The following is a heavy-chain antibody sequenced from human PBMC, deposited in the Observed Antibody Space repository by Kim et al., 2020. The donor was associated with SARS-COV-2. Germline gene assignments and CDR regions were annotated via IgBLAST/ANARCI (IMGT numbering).Heavy chain of an antibody. J-gene: IGHJ5*02. CDR2: IDPSDSYT. V-gene: IGHV5-10-1*01. D-gene: IGHD3-16*01. Sequence: GESLKISCKGSGYSFTSYWISWVRQMPGKGLEWMGRIDPSDSYTNYSPSFQGHVTISADKSISTAYLQWSSLKASDTAMYYCARHREGVAPYTAWFDPWGQGTLVTVSS. CDR3: ARHREGVAPYTAWFDP. CDR1: GYSFTSYW.